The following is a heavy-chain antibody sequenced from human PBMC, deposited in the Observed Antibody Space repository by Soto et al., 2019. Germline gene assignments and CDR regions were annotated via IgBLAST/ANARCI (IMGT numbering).Heavy chain of an antibody. V-gene: IGHV4-4*02. D-gene: IGHD6-19*01. CDR2: MSHIGRV. CDR3: ARSLGWYAIDY. Sequence: QVLLQESGPGLVQPSGTLSLSCVVSGVSIGSNYYWGWVRQPPGEGLVWLGDMSHIGRVNYNPALKTRGTLSVDQSQNQVSLKLYSVPAADTGVYYCARSLGWYAIDYWGQGNLVSVSS. CDR1: GVSIGSNYY. J-gene: IGHJ4*02.